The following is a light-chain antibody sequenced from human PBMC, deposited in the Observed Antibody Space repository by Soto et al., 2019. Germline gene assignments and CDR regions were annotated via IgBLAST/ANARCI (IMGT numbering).Light chain of an antibody. CDR1: SSNIGGNS. J-gene: IGLJ1*01. CDR2: DDD. Sequence: QSVLTQPPSVSAAPGQRVTMSCSGSSSNIGGNSVSWYQQLPGTAPKLLIYDDDKRPLGIPDRFSGSKSGTSATLGITGFQTGDEADYYCGSWDSSLSAYVFGTGTKV. V-gene: IGLV1-51*01. CDR3: GSWDSSLSAYV.